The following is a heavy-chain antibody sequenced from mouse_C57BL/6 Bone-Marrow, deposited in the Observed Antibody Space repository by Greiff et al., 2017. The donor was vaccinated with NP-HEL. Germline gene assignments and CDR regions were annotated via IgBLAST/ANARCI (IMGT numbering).Heavy chain of an antibody. D-gene: IGHD1-1*01. CDR3: ARRYGSSHWYFDV. Sequence: EVMLVESGGGLVKPGGSLKLSCAASGFTFSSYTMSWVRQTPEKRLEWVATISGGGGNTYYPDSVKGRFTISRDNAKNTLYLQMSSLRSEDTALYYCARRYGSSHWYFDVWGTGTTVTVSS. CDR1: GFTFSSYT. V-gene: IGHV5-9*01. J-gene: IGHJ1*03. CDR2: ISGGGGNT.